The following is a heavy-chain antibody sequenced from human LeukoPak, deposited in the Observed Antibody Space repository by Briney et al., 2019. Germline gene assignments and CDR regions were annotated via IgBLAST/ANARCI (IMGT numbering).Heavy chain of an antibody. D-gene: IGHD1-26*01. CDR2: ISSSSSYI. J-gene: IGHJ4*02. V-gene: IGHV3-21*01. CDR3: ARDGLGATAAHFDY. Sequence: GGSLRLSCAASGFTFSSYSMNWVRQAPGKGLEWVSSISSSSSYIYYADSVKGRFTISRDNAKNSLYLQMNSLRAEGTAVYYCARDGLGATAAHFDYWGQGTLVTVSS. CDR1: GFTFSSYS.